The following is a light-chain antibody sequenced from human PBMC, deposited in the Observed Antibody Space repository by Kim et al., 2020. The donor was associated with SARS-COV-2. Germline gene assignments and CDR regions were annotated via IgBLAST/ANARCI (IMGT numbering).Light chain of an antibody. J-gene: IGLJ3*02. CDR2: GNS. Sequence: GTISCTGSSSNIGAGYDVHWYQQLPGTAPKLLIYGNSNRPSGVPDRFSGSKSGTSASLAITGLQAEDEADYYCQSYDSSLSGSWVFGGGTQLTVL. V-gene: IGLV1-40*01. CDR1: SSNIGAGYD. CDR3: QSYDSSLSGSWV.